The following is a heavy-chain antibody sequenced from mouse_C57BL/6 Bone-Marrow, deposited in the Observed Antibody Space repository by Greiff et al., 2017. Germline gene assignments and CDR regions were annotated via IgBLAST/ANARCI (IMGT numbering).Heavy chain of an antibody. J-gene: IGHJ4*01. CDR1: GYTFTSYW. V-gene: IGHV1-55*01. CDR3: ARGWGVVATDAMDY. D-gene: IGHD1-1*01. CDR2: IYPGSGST. Sequence: QVQLQQPGAELVKPGASVKMSCKASGYTFTSYWITWVKQRPGQGLEWIGDIYPGSGSTNYNEKFKSKATLTVDTSSSTAYMQLSSLTSEDSAVYYCARGWGVVATDAMDYWGQGTSVTVSS.